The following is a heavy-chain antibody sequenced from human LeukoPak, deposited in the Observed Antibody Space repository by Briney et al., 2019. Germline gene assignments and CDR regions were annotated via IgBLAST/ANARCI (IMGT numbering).Heavy chain of an antibody. CDR1: GGSIRSYY. D-gene: IGHD3-22*01. Sequence: PSETLSLTCTVSGGSIRSYYWSWIRQPPGKGLQWIGYIYYSGSTSYNPSLKSRVTISVDTSKNQFSLKLSSVTAADTAVYYCARVTYYYDSSGSYYFDYWGQGTLVTVSS. CDR2: IYYSGST. J-gene: IGHJ4*02. CDR3: ARVTYYYDSSGSYYFDY. V-gene: IGHV4-59*08.